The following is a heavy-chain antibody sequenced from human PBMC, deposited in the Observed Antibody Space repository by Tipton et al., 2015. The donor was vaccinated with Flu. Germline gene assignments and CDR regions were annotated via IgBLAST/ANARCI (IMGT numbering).Heavy chain of an antibody. Sequence: LRLSCTVPNGSVSSFFWSWIRQPAGKGLEWIGRMYTSGSTNYNPSLKSRVTMSVDTSNNQFSLNLQSVTAADTAVYYCARIRGVVKGAFDVWGQGTMVTVSS. J-gene: IGHJ3*01. CDR3: ARIRGVVKGAFDV. D-gene: IGHD3-10*01. V-gene: IGHV4-4*07. CDR1: NGSVSSFF. CDR2: MYTSGST.